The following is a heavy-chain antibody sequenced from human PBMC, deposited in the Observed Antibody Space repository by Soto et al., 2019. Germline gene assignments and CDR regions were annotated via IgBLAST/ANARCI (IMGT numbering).Heavy chain of an antibody. D-gene: IGHD3-3*01. CDR3: ARVETYYDFWSGYRDY. CDR2: ISSSSSYI. J-gene: IGHJ4*02. V-gene: IGHV3-21*01. Sequence: EVQLVESGGGLVKPGGSLRLSCAASGFTFSSYSMNWVRQAPGKGLEWVSSISSSSSYIYYADSVKGRFTISRDNAKNSLYLQMNSLRAEDTAVYYCARVETYYDFWSGYRDYWGQGTLVTVSS. CDR1: GFTFSSYS.